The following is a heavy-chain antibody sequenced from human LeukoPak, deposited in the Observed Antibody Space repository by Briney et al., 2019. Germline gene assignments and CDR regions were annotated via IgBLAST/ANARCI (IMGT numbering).Heavy chain of an antibody. D-gene: IGHD2-15*01. J-gene: IGHJ3*02. CDR3: GKEIDTLGTNAFDI. CDR1: GFTTDDYA. CDR2: ISGDGGST. V-gene: IGHV3-43*02. Sequence: GAPKRLSCAASGFTTDDYAMHWLRIAPEKGVEWVSFISGDGGSTYYADSVRGRFTISRDNSKDSLYLQMDSLRTEDTAFYYCGKEIDTLGTNAFDIWGQGTMVTVSS.